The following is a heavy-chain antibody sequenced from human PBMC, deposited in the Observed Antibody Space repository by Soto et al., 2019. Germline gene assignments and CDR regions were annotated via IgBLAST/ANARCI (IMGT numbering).Heavy chain of an antibody. CDR2: ISYDGSNR. CDR1: GFSVSSYA. CDR3: ARAWGSNYDTRDRWDC. D-gene: IGHD3-22*01. V-gene: IGHV3-30-3*01. J-gene: IGHJ4*02. Sequence: QVQLVESGGGVAQPGRSLRLSCVASGFSVSSYAMHWIRQAPGKGLEWVAVISYDGSNRQYADSVKGRFTISRDNSENTLYLHMHSLRAEDTAVYSCARAWGSNYDTRDRWDCWGQGTLVTVSS.